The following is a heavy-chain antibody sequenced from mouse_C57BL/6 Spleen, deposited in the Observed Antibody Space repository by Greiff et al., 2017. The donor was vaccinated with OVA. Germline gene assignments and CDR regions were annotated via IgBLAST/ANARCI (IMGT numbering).Heavy chain of an antibody. D-gene: IGHD1-1*01. V-gene: IGHV1-64*01. Sequence: VQLQQSGAELVKPGASVKLSCKASGYTFTSYWMHWVKQTPGQGLEWIGMIHPNSGSTDYNEKFKSKAILTVDKSSSTAYMQLSSLTSEDSAVYYCTREGYYGSYYAMGYWGPGTSVTVAS. CDR3: TREGYYGSYYAMGY. CDR1: GYTFTSYW. CDR2: IHPNSGST. J-gene: IGHJ4*01.